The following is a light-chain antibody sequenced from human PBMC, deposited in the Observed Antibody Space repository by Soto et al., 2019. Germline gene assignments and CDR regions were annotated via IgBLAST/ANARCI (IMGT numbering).Light chain of an antibody. CDR2: DVS. CDR1: SSDVGGYNY. CDR3: SSYTTSNTRQIV. Sequence: QSVLTKPASVNGAPGQSITISCTGTSSDVGGYNYVSWYQHHPGKAPKLMIFDVSNRPSGVSNRFSGSKSGNTASLTISGLQPEDGADYYCSSYTTSNTRQIVFGTGTKVTVL. V-gene: IGLV2-14*03. J-gene: IGLJ1*01.